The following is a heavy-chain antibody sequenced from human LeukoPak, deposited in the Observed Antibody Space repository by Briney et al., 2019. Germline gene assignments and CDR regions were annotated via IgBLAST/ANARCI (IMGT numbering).Heavy chain of an antibody. D-gene: IGHD2-15*01. CDR2: ISAYNGNT. CDR1: GYTFTSYG. J-gene: IGHJ5*02. CDR3: TRTSCGCFDL. Sequence: ASVKVSCKDSGYTFTSYGNSWVRQAPGQGLEWMGWISAYNGNTNYAQKLHGRVTMTTDTSTSTAHMDLRSLMSDGAAVYCCTRTSCGCFDLWGQGTLVTVSS. V-gene: IGHV1-18*01.